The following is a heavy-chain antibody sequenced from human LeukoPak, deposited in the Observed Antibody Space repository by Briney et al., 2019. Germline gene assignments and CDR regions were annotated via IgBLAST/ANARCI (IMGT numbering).Heavy chain of an antibody. J-gene: IGHJ5*02. D-gene: IGHD4-11*01. Sequence: SETLSLTCTVSGGSISSYYWSWIRQPPGKGLEWIGYIYYSGSTNYNPSLKSRVTISVDTSKNQFSLKLSSVTAADTAVYFCAREIDYSDPNYFDPWGQGTLVTVSS. V-gene: IGHV4-59*12. CDR1: GGSISSYY. CDR2: IYYSGST. CDR3: AREIDYSDPNYFDP.